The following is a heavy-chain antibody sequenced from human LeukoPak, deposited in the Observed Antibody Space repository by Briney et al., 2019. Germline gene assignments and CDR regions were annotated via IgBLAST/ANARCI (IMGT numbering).Heavy chain of an antibody. D-gene: IGHD3-22*01. CDR1: GGSISSYY. CDR2: IYYSGST. CDR3: ARHYYGSSGYYSPMGY. V-gene: IGHV4-59*01. Sequence: SETLSLTCTVSGGSISSYYWSWIRQPPGKGLEWIGYIYYSGSTNYNPSLKSRVTISVDTSKNQFSLKLSSVTAADTAVYYCARHYYGSSGYYSPMGYWGQGTLVTVSS. J-gene: IGHJ4*02.